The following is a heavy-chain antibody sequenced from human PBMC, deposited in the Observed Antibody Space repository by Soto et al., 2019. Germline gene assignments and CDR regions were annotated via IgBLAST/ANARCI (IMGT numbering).Heavy chain of an antibody. CDR1: GGTFGNSA. V-gene: IGHV1-69*01. D-gene: IGHD3-16*01. J-gene: IGHJ4*02. CDR2: IIPVFGTV. CDR3: AKVMAAAGYDS. Sequence: QVKLVQSGAEVKKPGSSVKVSCKASGGTFGNSAISWVRQDPGQGIEWMGGIIPVFGTVNYAQKFEGRVTIAADESTSTVFMKMSRLTSEDTAVYYCAKVMAAAGYDSWGQGTLVTVSS.